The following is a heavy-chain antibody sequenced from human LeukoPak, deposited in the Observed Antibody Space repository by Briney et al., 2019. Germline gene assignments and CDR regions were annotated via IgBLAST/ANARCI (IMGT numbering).Heavy chain of an antibody. V-gene: IGHV4-39*01. D-gene: IGHD6-6*01. CDR3: ARHERSSSLYYYSYYMDV. Sequence: SETLSLTCTVSGGSISSSSYYWGWIRQPPGKGLEWIGSIHYSGSTYYNPSLKSRVTISVDTSKNQFSLKVSSVTAADTAVYYCARHERSSSLYYYSYYMDVWGKGTTVTVSS. CDR1: GGSISSSSYY. CDR2: IHYSGST. J-gene: IGHJ6*03.